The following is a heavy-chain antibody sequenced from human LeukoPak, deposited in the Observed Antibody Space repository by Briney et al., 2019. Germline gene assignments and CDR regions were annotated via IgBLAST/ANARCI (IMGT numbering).Heavy chain of an antibody. V-gene: IGHV3-30*18. CDR2: ISFDGSNK. Sequence: GSLRLSCAASGFTFSSYDMHWVRQAPGKGLEWVAIISFDGSNKYYADSVKGRFTISRDNSKNTLYLQINSLGAEDTAVYYCAKDRKSSGWYDYWGQGTLVTVSS. J-gene: IGHJ4*02. CDR1: GFTFSSYD. CDR3: AKDRKSSGWYDY. D-gene: IGHD6-19*01.